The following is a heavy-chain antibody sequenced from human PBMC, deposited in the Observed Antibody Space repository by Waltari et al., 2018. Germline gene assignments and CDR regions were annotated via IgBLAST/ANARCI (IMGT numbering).Heavy chain of an antibody. D-gene: IGHD5-12*01. J-gene: IGHJ4*02. CDR3: ATSRSGYDYVFDY. CDR1: GGSISSGGYS. V-gene: IGHV4-30-2*01. Sequence: QLQLQESGSGLVKPSQTLSLTCAVSGGSISSGGYSWSWIRQPPGKGLEWIGYIYHSGSTYYNPSLKSRVTRSVDRSKNQFSLKLSSVTAADTAVYYCATSRSGYDYVFDYWGQGTLVTVSS. CDR2: IYHSGST.